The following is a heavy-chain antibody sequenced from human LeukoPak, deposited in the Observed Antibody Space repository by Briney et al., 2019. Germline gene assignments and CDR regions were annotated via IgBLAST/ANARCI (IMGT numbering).Heavy chain of an antibody. D-gene: IGHD4-17*01. CDR1: GFTFSSYE. Sequence: GGSLRLSCAASGFTFSSYEMNWVCQAPGKGLEWVSYISSSGSTIYYADSVKGRFTISRDNAKNSLYLQMNSLRAEDTAVYYCARDGDYGDYPDYWGQGTLVTVSS. J-gene: IGHJ4*02. CDR3: ARDGDYGDYPDY. V-gene: IGHV3-48*03. CDR2: ISSSGSTI.